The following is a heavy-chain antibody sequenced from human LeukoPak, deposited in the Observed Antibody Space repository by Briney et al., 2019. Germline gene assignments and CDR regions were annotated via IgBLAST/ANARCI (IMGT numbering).Heavy chain of an antibody. CDR2: ISGSGGST. V-gene: IGHV3-23*01. CDR1: GFTFSSYG. CDR3: AKDGSRGWYCSSTSCYRGAFDI. J-gene: IGHJ3*02. D-gene: IGHD2-2*02. Sequence: GGSLRLSCAASGFTFSSYGMHWVRQAPGKGLEWVSAISGSGGSTYYADSVKGRFTISRDNSKNTLYLQMNSLRAEDTAVYYCAKDGSRGWYCSSTSCYRGAFDIWGQGTMVTVSS.